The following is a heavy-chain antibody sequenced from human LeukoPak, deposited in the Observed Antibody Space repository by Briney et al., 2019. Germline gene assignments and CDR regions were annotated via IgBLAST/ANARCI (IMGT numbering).Heavy chain of an antibody. CDR2: ISSSSSYI. CDR3: ARLTTTVSSPFDY. J-gene: IGHJ4*02. V-gene: IGHV3-21*01. CDR1: GFTFSIYN. D-gene: IGHD4-17*01. Sequence: GGSLRLSCAASGFTFSIYNMNWVRQAPGKGLEWVSSISSSSSYIYYADSVKGRFTISRDNAKNSLYLQMNSLRAEDTDVYCCARLTTTVSSPFDYWGQGTLVTVSS.